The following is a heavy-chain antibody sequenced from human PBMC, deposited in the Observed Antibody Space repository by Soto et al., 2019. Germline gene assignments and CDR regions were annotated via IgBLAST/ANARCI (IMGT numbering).Heavy chain of an antibody. CDR1: GGSFSGYY. V-gene: IGHV4-34*01. J-gene: IGHJ5*02. CDR2: INHSGST. Sequence: QVQLQQWGAGLLKPSETLSLTCAVYGGSFSGYYWSWIRQPPGKGLEWIGEINHSGSTNYNPSLTSLVXKAXDXFKNRFSLTLSSVTAADTAVYYCASRPGMRLWWFDPWGQGTLVTVSS. D-gene: IGHD3-10*01. CDR3: ASRPGMRLWWFDP.